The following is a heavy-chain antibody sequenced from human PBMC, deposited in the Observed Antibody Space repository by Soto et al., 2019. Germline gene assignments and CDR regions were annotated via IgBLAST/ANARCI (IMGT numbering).Heavy chain of an antibody. CDR2: INPNSGGT. V-gene: IGHV1-2*02. J-gene: IGHJ6*02. Sequence: ASVKVSCKASGYTFSGYYIHWLRQAPGQGLEWMGWINPNSGGTNYAQKFQGRVTVTRDTPTSTAYLELSRLTSEDTAVYYCANSLTDGYCIITGCYTRPLYGMDVWGQGTTVTVSS. CDR3: ANSLTDGYCIITGCYTRPLYGMDV. D-gene: IGHD2-2*02. CDR1: GYTFSGYY.